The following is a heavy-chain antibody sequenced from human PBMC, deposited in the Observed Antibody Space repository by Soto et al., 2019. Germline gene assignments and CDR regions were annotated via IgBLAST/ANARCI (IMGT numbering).Heavy chain of an antibody. D-gene: IGHD6-13*01. J-gene: IGHJ5*02. Sequence: QVQLQESGPGLVKPSQTLSLTCTVSGGSISSGDYYWSWIRQPPGKGLEWIGYIYYSGSTYYNPSLQPRGXLXVXXSKNPFPLKPSSVPAADTAVYYCARERPAGARLDPWGQGTLVTVSS. CDR1: GGSISSGDYY. CDR3: ARERPAGARLDP. CDR2: IYYSGST. V-gene: IGHV4-30-4*01.